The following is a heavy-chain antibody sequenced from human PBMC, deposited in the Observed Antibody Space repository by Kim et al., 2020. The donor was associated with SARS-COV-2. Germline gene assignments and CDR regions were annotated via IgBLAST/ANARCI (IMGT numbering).Heavy chain of an antibody. V-gene: IGHV1-18*01. J-gene: IGHJ5*02. CDR3: ARSDFRVTAKFRWFDP. D-gene: IGHD2-21*02. Sequence: KLQGRVTMTTDTSTSTAYMELRSLRSDDTAVYYCARSDFRVTAKFRWFDPWGQGTLVTVSS.